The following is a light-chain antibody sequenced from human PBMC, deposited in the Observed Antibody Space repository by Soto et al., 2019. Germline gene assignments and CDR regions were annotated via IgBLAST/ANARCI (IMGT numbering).Light chain of an antibody. CDR3: QQYGTSPPLYT. CDR2: ATS. CDR1: QSVGSTY. J-gene: IGKJ2*01. Sequence: EIVLTQSPGTLSLSPGERATLSCRASQSVGSTYLAWYQQKPGQAPRLLIYATSSRAAGVPDRFSGSGSGTDFTLTISRLEPEDFAVYYCQQYGTSPPLYTFGQGTKLDIK. V-gene: IGKV3-20*01.